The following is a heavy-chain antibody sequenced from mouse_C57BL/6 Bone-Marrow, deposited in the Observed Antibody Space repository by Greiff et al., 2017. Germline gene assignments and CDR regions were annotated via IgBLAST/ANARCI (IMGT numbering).Heavy chain of an antibody. V-gene: IGHV1-64*01. Sequence: VQLQQPGAELVKPGASVKLSCKASGYTFTSSWMHWVKQRPGQGLEWIGMIHPNRGSTNYNEKFKSKATLTVDKSSSTAYMQLSSLTSEDSAVYYCARCGYSLYYWGQGTPLTVSS. CDR2: IHPNRGST. CDR3: ARCGYSLYY. CDR1: GYTFTSSW. J-gene: IGHJ2*01. D-gene: IGHD2-3*01.